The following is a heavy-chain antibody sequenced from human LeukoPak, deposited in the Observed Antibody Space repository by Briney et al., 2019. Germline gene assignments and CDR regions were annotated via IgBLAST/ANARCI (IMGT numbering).Heavy chain of an antibody. CDR1: GFTFSSYG. V-gene: IGHV3-30*19. Sequence: HPGGSLRLSCAASGFTFSSYGMHWVRQAPGKGLEWVAVIWYDGSNKYYADSVKGRFTISRDNSKNTLYLQMNSLRAEDTAVYYCARESPHVLLWFGELRDWGQGTLVTVSS. CDR2: IWYDGSNK. CDR3: ARESPHVLLWFGELRD. J-gene: IGHJ4*02. D-gene: IGHD3-10*01.